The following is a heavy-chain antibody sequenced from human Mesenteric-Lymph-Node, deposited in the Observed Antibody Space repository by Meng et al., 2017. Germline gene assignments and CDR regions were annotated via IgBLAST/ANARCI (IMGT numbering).Heavy chain of an antibody. CDR1: GYSFTSYW. V-gene: IGHV5-51*01. J-gene: IGHJ4*02. D-gene: IGHD3-22*01. Sequence: GESLKISWKGSGYSFTSYWIGWVRQMPGKGLEWMGIIYPGDSDTRYSPSFQGQVTISADKSISTAYLQWSSLKASDTAMYYCARQEGYYYDSSGYPFDYWGQGTLVTVSS. CDR3: ARQEGYYYDSSGYPFDY. CDR2: IYPGDSDT.